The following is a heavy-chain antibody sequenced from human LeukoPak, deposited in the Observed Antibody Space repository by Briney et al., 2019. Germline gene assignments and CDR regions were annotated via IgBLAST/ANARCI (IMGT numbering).Heavy chain of an antibody. Sequence: PGGSLRLSCVASGFTFSSYWMHWVRQAPGKGPVWVSHIRSDGSTTNYADSVKSRFTISRDNAKNTLFLQMDSLTAEDSAVYYCAREATGYGGGPLFDSWGQGTLVTVSS. CDR3: AREATGYGGGPLFDS. V-gene: IGHV3-74*01. D-gene: IGHD4-23*01. CDR1: GFTFSSYW. J-gene: IGHJ4*02. CDR2: IRSDGSTT.